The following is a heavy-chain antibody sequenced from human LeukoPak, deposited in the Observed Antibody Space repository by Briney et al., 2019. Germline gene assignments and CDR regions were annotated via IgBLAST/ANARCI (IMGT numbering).Heavy chain of an antibody. Sequence: GVSVKVSCKASGYTFTSYGISWVRQAPGQGLEWMGWISAYNGNTNYAQKLQGRVTMTTDTSTSTAYMELRSLRSDDTAVYYCARNPPYYYGSRSYYGGFDYWGQGTLVTVSS. D-gene: IGHD3-10*01. J-gene: IGHJ4*02. CDR1: GYTFTSYG. CDR3: ARNPPYYYGSRSYYGGFDY. V-gene: IGHV1-18*04. CDR2: ISAYNGNT.